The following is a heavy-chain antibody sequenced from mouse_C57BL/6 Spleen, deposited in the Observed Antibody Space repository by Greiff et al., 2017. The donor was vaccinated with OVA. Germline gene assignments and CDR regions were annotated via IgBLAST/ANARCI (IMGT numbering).Heavy chain of an antibody. CDR3: ARDGYSGAMDY. D-gene: IGHD2-3*01. CDR1: GYSITSGYY. Sequence: EVKLQESGPGLVKPSQSLSLTCSVTGYSITSGYYWNWIRQFPGNKLEWMGYIRYAGSNDSNPSLKNRISITRDTSKNQFCLKLKSVTTEDTAKYCCARDGYSGAMDYWGQGTSVTVSA. J-gene: IGHJ4*01. V-gene: IGHV3-6*01. CDR2: IRYAGSN.